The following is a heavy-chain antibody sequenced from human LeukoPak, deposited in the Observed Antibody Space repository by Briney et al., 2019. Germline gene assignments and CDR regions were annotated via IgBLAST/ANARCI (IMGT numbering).Heavy chain of an antibody. CDR2: ISGSGGST. CDR1: RFTFSSYA. CDR3: AKDGHSSGWYAIFDY. J-gene: IGHJ4*02. D-gene: IGHD6-19*01. V-gene: IGHV3-23*01. Sequence: GGSLRLSCAASRFTFSSYAMSWVRQAPGKGLEWVSGISGSGGSTYYADSVKGRFTISRDNSKNTLYLQMNSLRAEDTAVYYCAKDGHSSGWYAIFDYWGQGTLVTVSS.